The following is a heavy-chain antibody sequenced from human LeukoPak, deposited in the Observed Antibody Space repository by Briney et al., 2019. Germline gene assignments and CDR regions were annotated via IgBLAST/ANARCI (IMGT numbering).Heavy chain of an antibody. CDR1: GVMFPSYW. CDR3: ARRHHFGFLDS. D-gene: IGHD3-10*01. J-gene: IGHJ4*02. V-gene: IGHV3-7*04. Sequence: GGSLRLSCAASGVMFPSYWMTWVRQAPGKGLEWVANIKQDGSEKYYVDSVKGRFTISRGNAKNSVYLQMNSLRAEDTAVYYCARRHHFGFLDSWGQGTLVTVSS. CDR2: IKQDGSEK.